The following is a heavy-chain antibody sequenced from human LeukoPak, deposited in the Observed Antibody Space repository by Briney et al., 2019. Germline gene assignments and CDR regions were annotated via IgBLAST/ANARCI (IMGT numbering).Heavy chain of an antibody. CDR2: IYYSGST. D-gene: IGHD1-26*01. CDR1: GDSIRSRSYY. V-gene: IGHV4-39*01. J-gene: IGHJ3*01. CDR3: ASTRRSGTYLEASDV. Sequence: KPSETLSLTFSVSGDSIRSRSYYWAWIRQPPGKGLEWIGSIYYSGSTYYNPSLKNRATISVDTSKNQFSLKLTSVTAADTAVFYCASTRRSGTYLEASDVWGQGTMVTISS.